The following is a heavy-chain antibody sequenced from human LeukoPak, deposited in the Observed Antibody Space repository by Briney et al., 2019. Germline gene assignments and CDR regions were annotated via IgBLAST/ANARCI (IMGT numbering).Heavy chain of an antibody. CDR2: ISAYNGNT. J-gene: IGHJ4*02. V-gene: IGHV1-18*01. CDR1: GYTFTSYG. CDR3: ARVQGGAAGFTPLDY. D-gene: IGHD6-13*01. Sequence: GASVKVSCKASGYTFTSYGISWVRQAPGQGLEWMGWISAYNGNTNYAQKLQGRVTMTTDTSTSTGYMELRSLRSDDTAVYYCARVQGGAAGFTPLDYWGQGTLVTVSS.